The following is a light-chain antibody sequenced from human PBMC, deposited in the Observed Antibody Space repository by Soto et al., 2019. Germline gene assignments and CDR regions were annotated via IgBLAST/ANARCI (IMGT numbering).Light chain of an antibody. J-gene: IGKJ1*01. V-gene: IGKV3-20*01. CDR1: ESITSTY. CDR2: GAF. Sequence: IVLTQSPGTLSLSPGERATLYCRASESITSTYLAWYQLKPGRPPRLVIYGAFNRATGIPDRFSATGPGTDFSLTISGLEPEDSAVYFCQRYGTSPWSFGQGTKLEI. CDR3: QRYGTSPWS.